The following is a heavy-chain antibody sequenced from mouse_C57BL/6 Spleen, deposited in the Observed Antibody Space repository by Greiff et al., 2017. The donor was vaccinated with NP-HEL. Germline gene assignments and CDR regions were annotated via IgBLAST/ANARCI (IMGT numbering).Heavy chain of an antibody. V-gene: IGHV1-55*01. CDR2: IYPGSGST. CDR3: ATHYYGSSYVGFAY. Sequence: QVQLQQPGAELVKPGASVKMSCKASGYTFTSYWITWVKQRPGQGLEWIGDIYPGSGSTNYNEKFKSKATLTVDTSSSTAYMQLSSLTSEDSAVYYCATHYYGSSYVGFAYWGQGTLVTVSA. D-gene: IGHD1-1*01. J-gene: IGHJ3*01. CDR1: GYTFTSYW.